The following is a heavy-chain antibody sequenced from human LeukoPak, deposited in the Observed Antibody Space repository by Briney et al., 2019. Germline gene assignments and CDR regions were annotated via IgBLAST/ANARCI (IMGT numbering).Heavy chain of an antibody. CDR3: ARGGYSYGSEWYYFDY. CDR1: GFTFSDYY. J-gene: IGHJ4*02. D-gene: IGHD5-18*01. Sequence: GGSLRLSCAASGFTFSDYYMSWLRQAPGKGLEGVSYISSSGSTIYYADSVKGRFTISRDNAKNSLYLQMNSLRAEDTAVYYCARGGYSYGSEWYYFDYWGQGTLVTVSS. CDR2: ISSSGSTI. V-gene: IGHV3-11*04.